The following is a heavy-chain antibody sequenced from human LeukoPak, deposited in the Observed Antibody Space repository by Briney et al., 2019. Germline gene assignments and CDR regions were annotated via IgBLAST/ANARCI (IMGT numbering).Heavy chain of an antibody. V-gene: IGHV3-30*18. CDR1: GFTFSSDW. J-gene: IGHJ4*02. Sequence: QPGGSLRLSCAASGFTFSSDWMHWVRQAPGKGLEWVAVISYDGSNKYYADSVKGRFTISRDNSKNTLYLQMNSLRAEDTAVYYCAKEPSYYDILTGYYFDYWGQGTLVTVSS. CDR3: AKEPSYYDILTGYYFDY. D-gene: IGHD3-9*01. CDR2: ISYDGSNK.